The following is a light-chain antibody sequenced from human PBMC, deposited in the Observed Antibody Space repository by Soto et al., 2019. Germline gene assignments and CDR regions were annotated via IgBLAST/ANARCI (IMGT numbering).Light chain of an antibody. CDR3: QQYNGYSRT. Sequence: DIQMTQSPSTLSASVGDRVTITCRASQSIGSSLAWYQQKPGKAPNLLISDASSLERGVPSRFGGSGSGTEFTLSIRSLQPDDFATYYCQQYNGYSRTFGQGTKVDTK. CDR1: QSIGSS. V-gene: IGKV1-5*01. CDR2: DAS. J-gene: IGKJ1*01.